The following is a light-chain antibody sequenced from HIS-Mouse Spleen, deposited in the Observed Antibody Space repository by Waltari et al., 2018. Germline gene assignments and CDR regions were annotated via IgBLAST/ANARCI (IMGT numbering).Light chain of an antibody. CDR1: ALPKKY. CDR3: YSTDSSGNHRV. CDR2: EDS. J-gene: IGLJ2*01. Sequence: SYELTQPPSASVSPRQTARITCSGDALPKKYAYWYQQKSGQAPVPVIYEDSKRPAGIPERFSGSSSGTMATLTISGAQVEDEDDYYCYSTDSSGNHRVFGGGTKLTVL. V-gene: IGLV3-10*03.